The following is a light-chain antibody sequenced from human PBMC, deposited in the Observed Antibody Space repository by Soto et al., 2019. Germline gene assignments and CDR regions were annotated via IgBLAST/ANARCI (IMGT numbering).Light chain of an antibody. CDR3: QQYDNRPYT. V-gene: IGKV1-33*01. CDR1: QDISNY. CDR2: DAS. Sequence: DIQMTQSPSSLSASVGDRVTITCQASQDISNYLNWYQQKSGKAPTLLIYDASDLETGVPSRFSGSGSGTDFTFTISSLQPEDIATYYCQQYDNRPYTFGQGTKLEIK. J-gene: IGKJ2*01.